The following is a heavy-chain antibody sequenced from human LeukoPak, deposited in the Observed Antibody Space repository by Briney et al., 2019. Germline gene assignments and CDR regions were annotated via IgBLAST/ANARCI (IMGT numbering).Heavy chain of an antibody. CDR1: GYTFATYG. J-gene: IGHJ4*02. V-gene: IGHV1-18*01. CDR3: AKVAGDRMDH. CDR2: ISANSGKT. D-gene: IGHD6-13*01. Sequence: ASVKVSCKASGYTFATYGFCWVRQAPGHGLEWMGWISANSGKTDYAQKFQGRVTMTTDTSTTTAYMALRSLRPDDTALYFCAKVAGDRMDHWGQGTLLTVSS.